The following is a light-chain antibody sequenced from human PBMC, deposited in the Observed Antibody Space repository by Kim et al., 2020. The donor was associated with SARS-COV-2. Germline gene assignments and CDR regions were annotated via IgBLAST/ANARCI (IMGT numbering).Light chain of an antibody. Sequence: DIQMTQSPPTLSAFVGDRVIITCRASQSINYWLAWYQQKPGKAPKLLIYDTSNLEDGVPSRFSGSVCGTEFTLTICSLQRDDFATFYCQQSNRYAYTFGQGTRLEI. V-gene: IGKV1-5*01. CDR2: DTS. CDR1: QSINYW. CDR3: QQSNRYAYT. J-gene: IGKJ2*01.